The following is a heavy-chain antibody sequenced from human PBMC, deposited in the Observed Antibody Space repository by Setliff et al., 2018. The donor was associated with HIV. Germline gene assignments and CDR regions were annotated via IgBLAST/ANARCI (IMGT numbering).Heavy chain of an antibody. Sequence: SETLSLTCTVPGGSISNSRYYWSWIRQPPGKGLEWIGSIYYSGSTYYNPSHKSRVTISVDTSKNQFSLKLSSVTAADAAVYYCASRVYYYDSSGYLREEGFDPWGQGTLVTVSS. J-gene: IGHJ5*02. CDR3: ASRVYYYDSSGYLREEGFDP. V-gene: IGHV4-39*01. CDR1: GGSISNSRYY. D-gene: IGHD3-22*01. CDR2: IYYSGST.